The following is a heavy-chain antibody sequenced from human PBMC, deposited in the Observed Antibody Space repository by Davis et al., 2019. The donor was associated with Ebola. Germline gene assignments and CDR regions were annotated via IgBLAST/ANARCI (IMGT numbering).Heavy chain of an antibody. Sequence: PGGSLRLSCAASGFTFSSYAMSWVRQAPGKGLEWVSGISSSGYSTYYADSVKGRFTISRDNSKNTLYLRVNSLRTEDTAVYYCAKEESYFGSGFDYWGQGALVTVSS. CDR2: ISSSGYST. J-gene: IGHJ4*02. CDR1: GFTFSSYA. V-gene: IGHV3-23*01. CDR3: AKEESYFGSGFDY. D-gene: IGHD3-10*01.